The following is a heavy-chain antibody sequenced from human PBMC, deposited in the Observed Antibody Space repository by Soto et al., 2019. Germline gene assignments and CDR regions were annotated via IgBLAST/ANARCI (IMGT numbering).Heavy chain of an antibody. CDR1: GFTFSSYD. V-gene: IGHV3-13*01. Sequence: GGSLRLSCAASGFTFSSYDMHWVRQATGKGLEWVSAIGTAGDTYYPGSVKGRFTISRENAKNSLYLQMNSLRAEDTAVYYCARGLAAAGPYYYYYGMDVWGQGTTVTVSS. CDR3: ARGLAAAGPYYYYYGMDV. CDR2: IGTAGDT. J-gene: IGHJ6*02. D-gene: IGHD6-13*01.